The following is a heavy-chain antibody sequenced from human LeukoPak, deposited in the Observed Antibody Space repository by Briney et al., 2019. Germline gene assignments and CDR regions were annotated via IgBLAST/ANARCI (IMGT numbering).Heavy chain of an antibody. V-gene: IGHV3-7*01. D-gene: IGHD3-22*01. CDR3: GRDPYYDSLDY. Sequence: GGSLRLSCAASGFTFTTYWMSWVRQAPGKGLEWVANIKDDGNEEYYVDSVKGRFTISRDNAKNSLYLQMYSLRVEDTAVYYCGRDPYYDSLDYWGQGTLVTVSS. J-gene: IGHJ4*02. CDR1: GFTFTTYW. CDR2: IKDDGNEE.